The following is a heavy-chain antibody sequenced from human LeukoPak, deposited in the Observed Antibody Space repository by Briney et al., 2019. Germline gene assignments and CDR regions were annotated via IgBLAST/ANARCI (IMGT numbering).Heavy chain of an antibody. D-gene: IGHD6-25*01. V-gene: IGHV3-53*01. J-gene: IGHJ4*02. CDR1: GFTVSSNY. Sequence: PGGSLRLSCAASGFTVSSNYMSWVRQAPGKGLEWVSVIYSGGSTYYADSVKGRFTISRDNSKNTLYLQMNSLRAEDTAVYYCARSPQVWYSSGWYFDYWGQGTLVTVSS. CDR3: ARSPQVWYSSGWYFDY. CDR2: IYSGGST.